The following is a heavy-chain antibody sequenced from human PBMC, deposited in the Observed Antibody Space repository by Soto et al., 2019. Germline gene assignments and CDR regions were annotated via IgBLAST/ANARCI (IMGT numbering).Heavy chain of an antibody. V-gene: IGHV4-4*07. CDR1: GGTISGYY. J-gene: IGHJ5*02. D-gene: IGHD3-3*01. CDR2: IYSSGST. CDR3: ARGQRFSDWFDP. Sequence: SETLSLTCTVTGGTISGYYWTWIRQSAGGGLEWIGRIYSSGSTNYNPSLKSRVTISLDTSMNHFSLRLGSVTAADTAVYYCARGQRFSDWFDPWGQGTLVTVSS.